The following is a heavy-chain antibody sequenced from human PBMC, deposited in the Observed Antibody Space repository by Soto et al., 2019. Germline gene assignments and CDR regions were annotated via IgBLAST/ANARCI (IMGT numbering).Heavy chain of an antibody. D-gene: IGHD6-13*01. Sequence: GGSLRLSCAASGFTFSSYGMHWVRQAPGKGLEWVAVIWYDGSNKYYADSVKGRFTISRDNSKNTLYLQMNSLRAEDTAVYYCARDRHAAAGTLWFDPWGQGTLVTVSS. J-gene: IGHJ5*02. CDR1: GFTFSSYG. CDR2: IWYDGSNK. CDR3: ARDRHAAAGTLWFDP. V-gene: IGHV3-33*01.